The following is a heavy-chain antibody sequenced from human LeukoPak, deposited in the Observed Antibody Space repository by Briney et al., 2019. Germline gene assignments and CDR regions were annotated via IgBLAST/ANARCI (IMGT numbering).Heavy chain of an antibody. V-gene: IGHV1-2*02. D-gene: IGHD3-10*01. CDR1: GYTFTSYG. J-gene: IGHJ4*02. Sequence: ASVKVSCKASGYTFTSYGISWVRQAPGQGLEWMGWINPNSGGTNYAQKFQGRVTMTRDTSISAAYMELSRLRSDDTAVYYCARTVRYYYGSGSSYYFDYWGQGTLVTVSS. CDR3: ARTVRYYYGSGSSYYFDY. CDR2: INPNSGGT.